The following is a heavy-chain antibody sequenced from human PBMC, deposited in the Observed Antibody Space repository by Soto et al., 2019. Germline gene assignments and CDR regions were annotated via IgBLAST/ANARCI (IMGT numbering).Heavy chain of an antibody. J-gene: IGHJ4*02. Sequence: GESLKISCAASGFTFSIYAMTWVRQSPGKGLEWVSVISGSDGSTYYADSVKGRFTISRDNSKNTLYLQMNSLRDEDTAVYYCAKDRERDAWYEDYWGQGTLVTVSS. D-gene: IGHD6-13*01. CDR3: AKDRERDAWYEDY. CDR1: GFTFSIYA. CDR2: ISGSDGST. V-gene: IGHV3-23*01.